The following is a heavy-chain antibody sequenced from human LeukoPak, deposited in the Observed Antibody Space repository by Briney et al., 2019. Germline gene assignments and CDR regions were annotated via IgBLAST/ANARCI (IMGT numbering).Heavy chain of an antibody. CDR1: KDTFDNYW. CDR3: ARERSSQGYFDF. CDR2: IYPDDSDT. J-gene: IGHJ4*02. D-gene: IGHD6-6*01. V-gene: IGHV5-51*01. Sequence: GESLKISCNGSKDTFDNYWIGWVRQTPGKGLEWMGIIYPDDSDTRYSPSFQGQVTISADKSISTAYLQWSSLKASDTAMYYCARERSSQGYFDFWAREPWSPSPQ.